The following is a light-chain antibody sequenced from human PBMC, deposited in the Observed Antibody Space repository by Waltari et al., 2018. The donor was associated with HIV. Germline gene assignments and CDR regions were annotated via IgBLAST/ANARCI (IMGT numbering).Light chain of an antibody. CDR2: DVT. CDR1: SSDVGSYNY. Sequence: QSSLTQPRPVSGSPGQSVTIPCSGTSSDVGSYNYVSWYQQHPGEAPRVMIYDVTVRPSGSPFRFSGSTSDNMASLFISDLQPEDEAHYYCSSDITGGRLVFGGGTKVTVL. V-gene: IGLV2-11*02. CDR3: SSDITGGRLV. J-gene: IGLJ3*02.